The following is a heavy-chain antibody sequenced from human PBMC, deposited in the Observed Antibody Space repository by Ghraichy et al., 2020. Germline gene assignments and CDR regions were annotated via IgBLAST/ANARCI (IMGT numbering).Heavy chain of an antibody. D-gene: IGHD3-22*01. J-gene: IGHJ4*02. CDR3: ARADGTSYYYLDLGY. V-gene: IGHV3-74*01. Sequence: GGSLRLSCAASGFTFSSYWMHWVRQAPGKGLVWVSRVNSDVSSTSYADSVKGRFTISRDNAKNTLYLQMNSLTAEDTAVYYCARADGTSYYYLDLGYWGQGTLVTVSS. CDR1: GFTFSSYW. CDR2: VNSDVSST.